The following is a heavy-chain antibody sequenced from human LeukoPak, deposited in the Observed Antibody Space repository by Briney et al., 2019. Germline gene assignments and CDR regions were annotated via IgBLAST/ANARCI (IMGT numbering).Heavy chain of an antibody. Sequence: SETLSLTCTASGGSISSSSYYWGWIRQPPGKGLERIGSIYYSGSTYYNPSLKSRVTISVDTSKNQFSLKLSSVTAADTAVYYCAGVASGYFDYWGQGTLVTVSS. CDR2: IYYSGST. V-gene: IGHV4-39*07. CDR3: AGVASGYFDY. CDR1: GGSISSSSYY. D-gene: IGHD2-21*01. J-gene: IGHJ4*02.